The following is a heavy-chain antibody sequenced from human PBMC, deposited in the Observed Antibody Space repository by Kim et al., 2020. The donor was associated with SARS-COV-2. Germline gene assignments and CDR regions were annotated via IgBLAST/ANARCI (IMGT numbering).Heavy chain of an antibody. J-gene: IGHJ5*02. D-gene: IGHD6-25*01. CDR1: GYTFTDYY. V-gene: IGHV1-2*06. CDR2: LNPNSGGT. CDR3: ARLFFPPMGSGGYSWFDP. Sequence: ASVKVSCKASGYTFTDYYIHWVRQAPGQGLEWMGRLNPNSGGTNSAQRFQGRVTMTRDTSINTAYMDLSSLTSDDTAVYFCARLFFPPMGSGGYSWFDPWGQGTLVTVSS.